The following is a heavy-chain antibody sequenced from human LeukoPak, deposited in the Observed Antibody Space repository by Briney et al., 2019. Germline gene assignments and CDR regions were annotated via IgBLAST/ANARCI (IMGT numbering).Heavy chain of an antibody. V-gene: IGHV3-30-3*01. D-gene: IGHD6-13*01. CDR3: ARAPDDIAASNYFDY. Sequence: AGRSLRLSCAASGFTFSSYAMHWVRQAPGKGLEWVAVISYDGSNKYYADSVKGRFTISRDNSKNTLYLQMNSLRAEDTAVYYCARAPDDIAASNYFDYWGQGTLVTVSS. CDR2: ISYDGSNK. CDR1: GFTFSSYA. J-gene: IGHJ4*02.